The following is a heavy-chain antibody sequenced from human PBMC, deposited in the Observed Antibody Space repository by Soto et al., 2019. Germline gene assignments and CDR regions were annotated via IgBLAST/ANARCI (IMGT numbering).Heavy chain of an antibody. Sequence: QVQLQQWGAGLLKPSETLSLTCAVYGGSFSGYYWNWFRQPPGKGLEWIGEINHSGSTNYNPSLKSRVTLSVDPSKNQFSLKLSSVTAADTAVYYCASPYDSSGYGFDPWGQGTLVTVSS. CDR2: INHSGST. J-gene: IGHJ5*02. CDR1: GGSFSGYY. CDR3: ASPYDSSGYGFDP. D-gene: IGHD3-22*01. V-gene: IGHV4-34*01.